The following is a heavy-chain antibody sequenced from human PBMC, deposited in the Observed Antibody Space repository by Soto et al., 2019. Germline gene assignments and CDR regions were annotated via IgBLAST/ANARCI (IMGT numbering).Heavy chain of an antibody. D-gene: IGHD6-13*01. CDR2: ISAYNGNT. CDR1: GYTFTSYG. Sequence: GASVKVSCKASGYTFTSYGISWVRQAPGQGLEWMGWISAYNGNTNYAQKLQGRVTMTTDTSTSTAYMELRSLRSDDTAVYYCARDSGYSSSWWSYYYYGMDVWGQGTTVTVSS. CDR3: ARDSGYSSSWWSYYYYGMDV. V-gene: IGHV1-18*01. J-gene: IGHJ6*02.